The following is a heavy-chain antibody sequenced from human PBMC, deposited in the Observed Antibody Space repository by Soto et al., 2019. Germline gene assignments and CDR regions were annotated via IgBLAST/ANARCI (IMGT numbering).Heavy chain of an antibody. J-gene: IGHJ4*02. CDR1: GGSISSYY. V-gene: IGHV4-59*12. CDR3: ARVQNGSGNYYTRYFDY. D-gene: IGHD3-10*01. CDR2: IYHSGST. Sequence: SETLSLTCTVSGGSISSYYWSWIRQSPGKGLEWIGEIYHSGSTNYNPSLKSRVTISVDKSKNQFSLNLSSVTAADTAVYYCARVQNGSGNYYTRYFDYWGQGTLVTVSS.